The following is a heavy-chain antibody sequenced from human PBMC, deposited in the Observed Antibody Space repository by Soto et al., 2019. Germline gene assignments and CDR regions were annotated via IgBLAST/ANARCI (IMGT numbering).Heavy chain of an antibody. V-gene: IGHV1-46*01. CDR2: INPSGGST. Sequence: ASVKVSCKASGYTFTSYYMHWVRQAPGQGLEWMGIINPSGGSTSYAQKFQGRVTMTRDTSTSTVYMELSSLRSEDTAVYYCARSYYDYVWGSYRSAHFDYWGQGTLVTVSS. D-gene: IGHD3-16*02. CDR1: GYTFTSYY. CDR3: ARSYYDYVWGSYRSAHFDY. J-gene: IGHJ4*02.